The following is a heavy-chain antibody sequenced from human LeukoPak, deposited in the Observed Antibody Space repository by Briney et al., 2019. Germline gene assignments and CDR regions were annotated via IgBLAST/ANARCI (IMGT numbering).Heavy chain of an antibody. J-gene: IGHJ5*02. V-gene: IGHV1-69*13. CDR3: ARERVVPAQENNWFDP. Sequence: SVKVSCKASGYTFSSYGINWVRQAPGQGLEWMGGIIPIFGTANYAQKFQGRVTITADESTSTAYMELSSLRSEDTAVYYCARERVVPAQENNWFDPWGQGTLVTVSS. CDR1: GYTFSSYG. D-gene: IGHD2-2*01. CDR2: IIPIFGTA.